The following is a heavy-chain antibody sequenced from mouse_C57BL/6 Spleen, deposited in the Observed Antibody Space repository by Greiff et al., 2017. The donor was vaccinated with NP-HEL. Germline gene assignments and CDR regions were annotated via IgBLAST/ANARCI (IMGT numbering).Heavy chain of an antibody. D-gene: IGHD1-1*01. CDR1: GYTFTDHT. CDR2: IYPRDGST. V-gene: IGHV1-78*01. J-gene: IGHJ4*01. Sequence: VQLQQSDAELVKPGASVKISCKVSGYTFTDHTIHWMKQRPEQGLEWIGYIYPRDGSTKYNEKFKGKATLTADKSSSTAYMQLNSLTSEDSAVYFCARNYYGSRPYYYAMDYWGQGTSVTVSS. CDR3: ARNYYGSRPYYYAMDY.